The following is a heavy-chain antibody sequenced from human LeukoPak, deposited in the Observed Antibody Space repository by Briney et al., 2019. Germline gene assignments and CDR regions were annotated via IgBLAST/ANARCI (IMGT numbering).Heavy chain of an antibody. J-gene: IGHJ4*02. D-gene: IGHD4-17*01. CDR3: AKRYGDYSIDY. CDR1: GFSFSNAW. CDR2: ISGGGST. Sequence: GGSLKLSCAASGFSFSNAWMSWVRQAPGKGLEWVSAISGGGSTYYADSVKGRFTISRDNSKNTLYLQMNSLRAEDTAVYYCAKRYGDYSIDYWGQGTLVTVSS. V-gene: IGHV3-23*01.